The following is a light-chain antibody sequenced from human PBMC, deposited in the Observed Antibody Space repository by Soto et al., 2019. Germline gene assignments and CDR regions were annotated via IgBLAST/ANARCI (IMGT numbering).Light chain of an antibody. J-gene: IGLJ2*01. Sequence: QSVLTQPASVSGSPGQSITISCTGTSSDVGAFDYVSWYQQYPGKAPKLMIYDVNNRPSGVSDRFSGSKSGNTASLTISGLQAEDEAHYYCTSYTTSSTLLFGGGTKVTVL. CDR1: SSDVGAFDY. CDR2: DVN. V-gene: IGLV2-14*01. CDR3: TSYTTSSTLL.